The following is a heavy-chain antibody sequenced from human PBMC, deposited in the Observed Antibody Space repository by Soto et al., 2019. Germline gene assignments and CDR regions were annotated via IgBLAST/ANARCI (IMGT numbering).Heavy chain of an antibody. J-gene: IGHJ6*02. V-gene: IGHV1-69*06. CDR3: ACYLGLTDYYYGMDV. Sequence: GASVKVSCKASGGTFNSYAISWVRQAPGQGLEWMGGIIPIFGTANYAQKFQGRVTITADKSTSTAYMDLSSLRSEDTAVYYCACYLGLTDYYYGMDVWGQGTMVTVSS. D-gene: IGHD3-16*02. CDR1: GGTFNSYA. CDR2: IIPIFGTA.